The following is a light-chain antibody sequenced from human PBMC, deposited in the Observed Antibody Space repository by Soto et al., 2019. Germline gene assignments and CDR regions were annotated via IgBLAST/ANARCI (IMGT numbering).Light chain of an antibody. V-gene: IGKV1-5*03. Sequence: DIQMTQSPSTLSASVGDTVTLTCRASQSISTWLAWYQQKPGKAPNLLIFKASTLQSGVPSRFSGSGSGTAFTLTISSLQPDDFATYYCQQYYSFSTFGQGTKLEI. CDR3: QQYYSFST. J-gene: IGKJ2*01. CDR1: QSISTW. CDR2: KAS.